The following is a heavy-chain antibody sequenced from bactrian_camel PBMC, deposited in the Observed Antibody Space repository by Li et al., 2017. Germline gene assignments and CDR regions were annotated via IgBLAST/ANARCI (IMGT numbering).Heavy chain of an antibody. CDR2: IDHEGVP. V-gene: IGHV3S55*01. CDR3: AASYAASLDNGLDQREYGF. J-gene: IGHJ6*01. Sequence: HVQLVESGGGSVQAGGSLTLSCVASAYTFGSACVAWFRRPSGKEREGIAAIDHEGVPTYADSVEGRFTISKDDAKNTLYLQMDNLKPEDTAKYYCAASYAASLDNGLDQREYGFWGQGTQVTVS. D-gene: IGHD1*01. CDR1: AYTFGSAC.